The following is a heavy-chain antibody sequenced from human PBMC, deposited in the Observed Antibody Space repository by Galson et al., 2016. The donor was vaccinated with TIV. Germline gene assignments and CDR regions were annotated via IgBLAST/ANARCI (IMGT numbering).Heavy chain of an antibody. CDR1: GFTFRGYV. Sequence: PLRLSCAATGFTFRGYVMSWVRQAPGKGLEWVSTVSLSGGFTYYADSVKGRFTISRDNSKYTLYLQMNALRAEDTALYYCAKSGESGDYAWDGFDIWGQGTVVIVS. CDR2: VSLSGGFT. V-gene: IGHV3-23*01. J-gene: IGHJ3*02. CDR3: AKSGESGDYAWDGFDI. D-gene: IGHD4-17*01.